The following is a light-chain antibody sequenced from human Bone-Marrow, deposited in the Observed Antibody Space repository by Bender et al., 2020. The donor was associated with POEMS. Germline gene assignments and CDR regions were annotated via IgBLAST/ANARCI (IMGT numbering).Light chain of an antibody. Sequence: QSVLTQPPSASGTPGQRVTISCSGSSSNIGSNDVYWYQQVPGTAPKLLIYANINRPSEIPDRFSGSQSGTSASLAITGLQSEDEAAYFCQSYDSDLNGWVFGGGTKLTVL. CDR3: QSYDSDLNGWV. CDR1: SSNIGSND. V-gene: IGLV1-40*01. J-gene: IGLJ3*02. CDR2: ANI.